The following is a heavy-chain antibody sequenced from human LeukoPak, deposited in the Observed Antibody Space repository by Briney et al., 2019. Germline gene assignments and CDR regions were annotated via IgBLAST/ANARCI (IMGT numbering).Heavy chain of an antibody. CDR2: TDPKRGAT. Sequence: ASVKVSCKASGYTFTDYNIHWVRQAPGQGLEWMGWTDPKRGATKYAQKLQGRVTMTTDTSTSTAYMELRSLRSDDTAVYYCARARYGDPTDYWGQGTLVTVSS. V-gene: IGHV1-2*02. J-gene: IGHJ4*02. CDR1: GYTFTDYN. D-gene: IGHD4-17*01. CDR3: ARARYGDPTDY.